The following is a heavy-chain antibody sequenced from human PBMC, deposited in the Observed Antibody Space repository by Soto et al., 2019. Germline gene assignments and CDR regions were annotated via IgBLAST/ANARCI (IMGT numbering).Heavy chain of an antibody. J-gene: IGHJ4*02. Sequence: SETLSLTCTVSGGSISSSSYYWGWIRQPPGKGLEWIGSIYYSGSTYYNPSLKSRVTISVDTSKNQFSLKLSSVTAADTAVYYCARHRPNCSGGSCYFSVDYWGQGTLVTVSS. V-gene: IGHV4-39*01. CDR2: IYYSGST. CDR3: ARHRPNCSGGSCYFSVDY. CDR1: GGSISSSSYY. D-gene: IGHD2-15*01.